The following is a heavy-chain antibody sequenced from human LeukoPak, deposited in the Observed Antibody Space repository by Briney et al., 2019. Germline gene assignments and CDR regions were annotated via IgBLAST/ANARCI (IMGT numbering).Heavy chain of an antibody. D-gene: IGHD3-10*01. CDR2: ISSSSTYI. J-gene: IGHJ5*01. CDR1: GFTFSSYS. V-gene: IGHV3-21*01. Sequence: GGSLRLSCAGSGFTFSSYSMNWVRQAPGKGLEWVSFISSSSTYIYYADSVKGRFTISRDDAKNSLYLQMSSLRADDTAVYYCARDRVVSGRFGEVASWGQGTLVTVFS. CDR3: ARDRVVSGRFGEVAS.